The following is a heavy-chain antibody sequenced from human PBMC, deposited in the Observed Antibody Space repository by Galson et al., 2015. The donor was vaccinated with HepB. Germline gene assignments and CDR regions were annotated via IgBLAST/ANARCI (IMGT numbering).Heavy chain of an antibody. V-gene: IGHV3-23*01. CDR3: AKHTDYYYGSGNWFDP. CDR2: ISGSGGST. CDR1: GFTFSSYA. J-gene: IGHJ5*02. D-gene: IGHD3-10*01. Sequence: SLRLSCAASGFTFSSYAMSWVRQAPGKGLEWVSAISGSGGSTYYADSVKGRFTISRDNSKNTLYLQMNSLRAEDTAVYYCAKHTDYYYGSGNWFDPWGQGTLVTVSS.